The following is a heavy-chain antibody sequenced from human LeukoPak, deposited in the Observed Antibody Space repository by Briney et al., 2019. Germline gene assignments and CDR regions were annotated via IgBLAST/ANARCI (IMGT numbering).Heavy chain of an antibody. CDR2: IYYSGST. CDR1: GGSISSYY. CDR3: ARQDDYGDRFDY. Sequence: SETLSLTCTVSGGSISSYYWSWIRQPPGKGLEWIGYIYYSGSTNYNPSLKSRVTISVDTSKNQFSLKLSSVTAADTAVYYCARQDDYGDRFDYWGQGTLVTVSS. J-gene: IGHJ4*02. V-gene: IGHV4-59*08. D-gene: IGHD4-17*01.